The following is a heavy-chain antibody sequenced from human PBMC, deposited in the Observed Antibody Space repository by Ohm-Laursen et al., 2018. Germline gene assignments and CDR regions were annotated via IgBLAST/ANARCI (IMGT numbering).Heavy chain of an antibody. D-gene: IGHD6-13*01. CDR1: GFTFGDYA. J-gene: IGHJ4*02. Sequence: SLRLSCAASGFTFGDYAMSWVRQAPGKGLEWVGFIRSKAYGGTTEYAASVKGRFTISRDDSKNTLYLQMNSLKTEDTAVYYCTTPAAGTQPDYWGQGTLVTVSS. CDR2: IRSKAYGGTT. V-gene: IGHV3-49*04. CDR3: TTPAAGTQPDY.